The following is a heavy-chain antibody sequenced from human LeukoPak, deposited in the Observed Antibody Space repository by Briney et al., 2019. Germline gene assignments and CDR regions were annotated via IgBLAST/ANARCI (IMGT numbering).Heavy chain of an antibody. V-gene: IGHV3-21*01. CDR3: ARDLKYGDSYYYYIDV. J-gene: IGHJ6*03. Sequence: TGGSLRLSCTASGFTFGDYAMSWVRQAPGKGLEWVSSISSTSTFIYYADSVKGRFIISRDNAKDSLYLRMNSLRAEDTAMYYCARDLKYGDSYYYYIDVWGKGTTVTVSS. CDR2: ISSTSTFI. D-gene: IGHD4-17*01. CDR1: GFTFGDYA.